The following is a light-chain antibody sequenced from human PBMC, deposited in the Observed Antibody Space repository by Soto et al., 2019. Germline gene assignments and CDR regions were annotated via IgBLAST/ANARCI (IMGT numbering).Light chain of an antibody. V-gene: IGKV3-20*01. CDR3: QQYGSSPIT. CDR1: QYINTR. CDR2: QTS. Sequence: EIVRTQSPATLSVSPGERATLSCRSSQYINTRLAWYQHRPGQAPRLLIYQTSIRAAGIPARFSASGTGTDFTLTISRLEPEDFAVYYCQQYGSSPITFGQGTRLEI. J-gene: IGKJ5*01.